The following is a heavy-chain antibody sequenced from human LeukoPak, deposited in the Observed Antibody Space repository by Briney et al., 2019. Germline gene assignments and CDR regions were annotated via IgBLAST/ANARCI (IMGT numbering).Heavy chain of an antibody. J-gene: IGHJ4*02. D-gene: IGHD2-2*01. Sequence: SETLSLTCAVYGGPFSGYYWSWLRQPPGKGREWIGEINHSGSTNYNPSLKSRVTISVDTSKNQFSLKLSSVTAADTAVYYCARGRDSTVRRYFDYWGQGTLVTVSS. CDR3: ARGRDSTVRRYFDY. CDR2: INHSGST. CDR1: GGPFSGYY. V-gene: IGHV4-34*01.